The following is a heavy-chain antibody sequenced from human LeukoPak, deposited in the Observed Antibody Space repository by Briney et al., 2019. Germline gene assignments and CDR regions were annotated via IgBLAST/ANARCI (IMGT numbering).Heavy chain of an antibody. D-gene: IGHD1-26*01. CDR2: ISSSSSYI. CDR3: ARAQVGATGTDAFDI. J-gene: IGHJ3*02. Sequence: GGTLRLSCAASGFTFSSYGMSWVRQAPGKGLEWVSSISSSSSYIYYADSVKGRFTISRDNAKNSLYLQMNSLRAEDTAVYYCARAQVGATGTDAFDIWGQGTMVTVSS. V-gene: IGHV3-21*01. CDR1: GFTFSSYG.